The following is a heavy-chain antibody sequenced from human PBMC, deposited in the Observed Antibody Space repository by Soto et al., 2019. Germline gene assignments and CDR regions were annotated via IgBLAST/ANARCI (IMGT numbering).Heavy chain of an antibody. D-gene: IGHD3-3*01. CDR2: ISAYNGNT. CDR3: ARDWFGDYDFSNGILVLYGMDV. V-gene: IGHV1-18*01. J-gene: IGHJ6*02. CDR1: GYTFTSYG. Sequence: ASVKVSCKASGYTFTSYGISWVRQAPGQGLEWMGWISAYNGNTNYARKLQGRVTMTTDTSTSTAYMELRSLRSDDTAVYYCARDWFGDYDFSNGILVLYGMDVWGQGTTVTVSS.